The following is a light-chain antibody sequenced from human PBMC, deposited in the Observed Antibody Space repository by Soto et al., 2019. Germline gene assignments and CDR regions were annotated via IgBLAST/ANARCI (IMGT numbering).Light chain of an antibody. CDR1: QSISSW. Sequence: DIQMTQSPGSLSASVGDRVTITCRASQSISSWLAWYQQKPGKAPKLLIYKASSLESGVPSRFSGSGSGTEFTLTISSLQPDDFATYYCQQYNSYWTFGQGTKVDIK. CDR3: QQYNSYWT. CDR2: KAS. J-gene: IGKJ1*01. V-gene: IGKV1-5*03.